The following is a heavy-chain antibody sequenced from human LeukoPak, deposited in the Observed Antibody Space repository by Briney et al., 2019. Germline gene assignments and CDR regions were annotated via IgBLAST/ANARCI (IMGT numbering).Heavy chain of an antibody. V-gene: IGHV3-48*04. D-gene: IGHD1-26*01. J-gene: IGHJ4*02. CDR1: GFTFSSYS. CDR3: ARGQWELVDY. Sequence: GGSLRLSCAASGFTFSSYSMNWVRQAPARGLEWVSYISSSSSSTIYYADSVKGRFTISRDNAKNSLYLQMNSLRAEDTAVYYCARGQWELVDYWGQGTLVTVSS. CDR2: ISSSSSSTI.